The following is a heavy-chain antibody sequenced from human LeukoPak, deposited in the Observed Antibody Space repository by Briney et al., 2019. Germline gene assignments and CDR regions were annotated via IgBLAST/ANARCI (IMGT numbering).Heavy chain of an antibody. Sequence: SETLSLTCSVSGGSISSYYWSWIRQPPGKGLEWIGCIYYSGSTNYNPSLKSRVTISVDTSKNQFSLKLSSVTAADTAVYYCARVHSIAVANEWFDPWGQGTLVTVSS. CDR1: GGSISSYY. V-gene: IGHV4-59*01. CDR3: ARVHSIAVANEWFDP. CDR2: IYYSGST. D-gene: IGHD6-19*01. J-gene: IGHJ5*02.